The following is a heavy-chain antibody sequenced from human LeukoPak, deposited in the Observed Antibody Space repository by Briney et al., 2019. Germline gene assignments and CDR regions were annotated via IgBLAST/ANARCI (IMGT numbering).Heavy chain of an antibody. V-gene: IGHV3-7*01. CDR1: GFTFSSYW. CDR3: ARDHDYDFWSGYYNY. Sequence: GGSLRLSCAASGFTFSSYWMSWVRQAPAKGLEWVANIKQDGSEKYYVDSVKGRFTISRDNAKNSLYLQMNSLRAEDTAVYYCARDHDYDFWSGYYNYWGQGTLVTVSS. CDR2: IKQDGSEK. D-gene: IGHD3-3*01. J-gene: IGHJ4*02.